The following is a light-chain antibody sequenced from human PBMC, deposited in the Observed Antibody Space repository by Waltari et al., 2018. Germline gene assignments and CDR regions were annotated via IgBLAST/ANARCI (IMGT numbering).Light chain of an antibody. Sequence: DIQMTQSPSSLSASVGDTVTVTCRASQNIRTQLNWYQQKPATAPKLLIYGASTLQRGVPSRCSGSASGTDFTLTISSLEPEEFAVYYCQLRSKWLRTFGQGTKVEV. J-gene: IGKJ1*01. CDR2: GAS. V-gene: IGKV1-39*01. CDR1: QNIRTQ. CDR3: QLRSKWLRT.